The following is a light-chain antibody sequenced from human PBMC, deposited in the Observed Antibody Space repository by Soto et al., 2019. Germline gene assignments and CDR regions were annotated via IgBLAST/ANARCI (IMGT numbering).Light chain of an antibody. J-gene: IGKJ1*01. V-gene: IGKV3-11*01. Sequence: EIVLTQSPATLSLSPGERATLSCRASQSVSSYLAWYQQKPGQAPRLLIYGASSRATGIPDRFSGSGSGTDFTLTISSLEPEDFAVYYCQQRSNWPPRTFGQGTKVDIK. CDR1: QSVSSY. CDR2: GAS. CDR3: QQRSNWPPRT.